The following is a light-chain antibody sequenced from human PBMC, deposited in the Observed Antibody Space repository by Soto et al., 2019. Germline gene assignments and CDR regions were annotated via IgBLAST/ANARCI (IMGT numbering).Light chain of an antibody. CDR1: SSDVGDYKD. CDR3: TSYVGNDIWV. J-gene: IGLJ3*02. V-gene: IGLV2-8*01. CDR2: EVT. Sequence: QSALAQPPSASGSPGQSVTISCTGTSSDVGDYKDVSWYQQYPGKAPKLMIYEVTKRPSGVPDRFSGSKSGNTASLTVSGLQAEDEADYYCTSYVGNDIWVFGGGTKLTVL.